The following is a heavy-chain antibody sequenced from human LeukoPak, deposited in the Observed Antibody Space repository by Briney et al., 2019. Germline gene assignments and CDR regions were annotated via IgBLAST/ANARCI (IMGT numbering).Heavy chain of an antibody. Sequence: PGGSLRLSCAASGFTFSSYAMHWVRQAPGKGLEWVAIISYDGSNKYYADSVKGRFTISRDNSKNTLYLQMNSLRAEDTAVYYCARDRWHGSSWYDPIYYYYGMDVWGKGTTVTVSS. CDR3: ARDRWHGSSWYDPIYYYYGMDV. V-gene: IGHV3-30-3*01. CDR2: ISYDGSNK. D-gene: IGHD6-13*01. J-gene: IGHJ6*04. CDR1: GFTFSSYA.